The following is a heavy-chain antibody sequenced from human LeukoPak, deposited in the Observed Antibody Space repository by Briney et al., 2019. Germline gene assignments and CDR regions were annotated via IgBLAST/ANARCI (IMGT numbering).Heavy chain of an antibody. J-gene: IGHJ4*02. V-gene: IGHV3-23*01. Sequence: LSGGSLRLSCAGSRFIFSNYAISWVRQSPVRGLEWVLTLNDHDDGTSYADSVKGRLIISRDNSKNTLYLQMNSLRVEDTAVYYCATELRDTYSKGATWGQGTLVTVSS. D-gene: IGHD1-14*01. CDR3: ATELRDTYSKGAT. CDR1: RFIFSNYA. CDR2: LNDHDDGT.